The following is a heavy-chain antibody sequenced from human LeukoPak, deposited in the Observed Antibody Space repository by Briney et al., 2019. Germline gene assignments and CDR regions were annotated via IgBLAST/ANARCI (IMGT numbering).Heavy chain of an antibody. CDR1: GFTFSSYS. CDR3: ARVAGYSYGYLDY. CDR2: ISSSSSYI. V-gene: IGHV3-21*01. Sequence: GGSLRLSCAASGFTFSSYSMNWVRHAPGKGLEWVSSISSSSSYIYYADSVKGRFTISRDNAKNSLYLQMNSLRAEDTAVYYCARVAGYSYGYLDYWGQGTLVTVSS. D-gene: IGHD5-18*01. J-gene: IGHJ4*02.